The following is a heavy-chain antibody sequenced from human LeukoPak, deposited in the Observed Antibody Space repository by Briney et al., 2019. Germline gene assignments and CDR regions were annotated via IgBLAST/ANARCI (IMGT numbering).Heavy chain of an antibody. Sequence: PGGSLRLSCAASGFTFSSYAMHWVRQAPGKGLEWVAVISYDGSNKYYADSVKGRFTISRDNSKNTLYLQMNSLRAEDTAVYYCARSKYDSSGYPVGYWGQGTLVTVSS. CDR1: GFTFSSYA. V-gene: IGHV3-30-3*01. J-gene: IGHJ4*02. D-gene: IGHD3-22*01. CDR3: ARSKYDSSGYPVGY. CDR2: ISYDGSNK.